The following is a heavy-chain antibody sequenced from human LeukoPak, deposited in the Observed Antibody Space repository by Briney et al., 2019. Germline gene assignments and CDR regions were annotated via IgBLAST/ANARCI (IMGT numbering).Heavy chain of an antibody. D-gene: IGHD4-17*01. CDR1: GGTFSSYA. V-gene: IGHV1-69*05. Sequence: RRASVKVSCKASGGTFSSYAISWVRPAPGQGLEWMGRIIPIFGTANYAQMFQGRVTITTDESTSTAYMELSSLRSEDTAVYYCARELGDYGDYVDAFDIWGQGTMVTVSS. CDR3: ARELGDYGDYVDAFDI. CDR2: IIPIFGTA. J-gene: IGHJ3*02.